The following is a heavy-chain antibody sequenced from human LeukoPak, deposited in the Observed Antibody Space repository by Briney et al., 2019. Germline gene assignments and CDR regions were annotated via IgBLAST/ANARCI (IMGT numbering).Heavy chain of an antibody. CDR2: IKPDGSLI. CDR3: AKSNPYYYDSSGYYSLLDY. Sequence: GGSLRLSCAASGFTFSSYWMTWVRQGPGKGLEWVANIKPDGSLIYYVDSVKGRFTISRDNAKNSLYLQMNSLRAEDTAVYYCAKSNPYYYDSSGYYSLLDYWGQGTLVTVSS. D-gene: IGHD3-22*01. CDR1: GFTFSSYW. J-gene: IGHJ4*02. V-gene: IGHV3-7*03.